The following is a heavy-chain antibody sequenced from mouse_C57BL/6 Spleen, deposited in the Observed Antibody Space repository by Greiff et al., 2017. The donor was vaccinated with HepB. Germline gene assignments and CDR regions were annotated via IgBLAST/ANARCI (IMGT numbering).Heavy chain of an antibody. J-gene: IGHJ4*01. CDR2: IHPNSGST. Sequence: VQLQQSGAELVKPGASVKLSCKASGYTFTSYWMHWVKQRPGQGLEWIGMIHPNSGSTNYNEKFKSKATLTVDKSSSTAYMQLSSLTSEDSAVYYCARGGLDDYDVRGYAMDYWGQGTSVTVSS. D-gene: IGHD2-4*01. CDR3: ARGGLDDYDVRGYAMDY. V-gene: IGHV1-64*01. CDR1: GYTFTSYW.